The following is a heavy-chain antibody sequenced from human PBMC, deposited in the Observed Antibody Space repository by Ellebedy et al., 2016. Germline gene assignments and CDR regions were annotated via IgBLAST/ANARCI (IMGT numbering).Heavy chain of an antibody. CDR1: GGSISSYY. CDR3: AREGRDGYNFAFDI. J-gene: IGHJ3*02. D-gene: IGHD5-24*01. Sequence: GSLRLSCTVSGGSISSYYWSWIRQPPGKGLEWIGYIYYSGSTNYNPSLKSRVTISVDTSKNQFSLKLSSVTAADTAVYYCAREGRDGYNFAFDIWGQGTMVTVSS. V-gene: IGHV4-59*08. CDR2: IYYSGST.